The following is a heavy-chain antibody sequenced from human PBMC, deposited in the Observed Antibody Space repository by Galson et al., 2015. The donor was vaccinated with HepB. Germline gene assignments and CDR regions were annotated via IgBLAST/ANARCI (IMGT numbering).Heavy chain of an antibody. Sequence: SVKVSCKASGYTFSTYTIHWVRQAPGQRLEWMGWINPGNGNTRSSQRFQDRVTITGDTSTTTAYMELTSLISEDTAVYFCAGGVNYGDFALDYWGQGTLVTVSS. CDR1: GYTFSTYT. CDR3: AGGVNYGDFALDY. CDR2: INPGNGNT. J-gene: IGHJ4*02. V-gene: IGHV1-3*01. D-gene: IGHD4-17*01.